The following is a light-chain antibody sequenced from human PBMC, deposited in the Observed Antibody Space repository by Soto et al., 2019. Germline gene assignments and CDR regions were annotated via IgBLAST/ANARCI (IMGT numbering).Light chain of an antibody. CDR1: QSVSSY. J-gene: IGKJ4*01. V-gene: IGKV3-11*01. Sequence: EIVLTQSPATLSLSPGERATLSCRASQSVSSYLAWYQQKPGQAPRLLIYDASNRATGTPARFSGSGSGTAFTLTISSLEPEDFAVYYCQPRSNWPLTFGGGTKVEIK. CDR2: DAS. CDR3: QPRSNWPLT.